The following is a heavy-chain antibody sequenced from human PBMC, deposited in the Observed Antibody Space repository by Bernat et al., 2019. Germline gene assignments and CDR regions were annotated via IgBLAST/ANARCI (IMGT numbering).Heavy chain of an antibody. V-gene: IGHV3-7*01. D-gene: IGHD6-13*01. CDR3: AKRPGYQIGMEV. J-gene: IGHJ6*02. Sequence: EVQLVESGGGLVQPGGSRRLSCVGSGFSLSSYWMTWVRQPPGKGLEWVASINEDGSEEQYVDSVKGRSTISRDNTKNSLYLQRNSLRVEDTAVFYCAKRPGYQIGMEVWGQGTTVTVSS. CDR2: INEDGSEE. CDR1: GFSLSSYW.